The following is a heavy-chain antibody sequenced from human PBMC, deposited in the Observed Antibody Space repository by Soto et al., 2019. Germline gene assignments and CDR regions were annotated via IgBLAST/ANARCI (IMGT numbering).Heavy chain of an antibody. J-gene: IGHJ4*02. V-gene: IGHV4-34*01. CDR2: INHSGST. CDR1: RGSFSGYY. CDR3: ARGKPPCWSGYLSPGFYFDY. D-gene: IGHD3-3*01. Sequence: PSETRRLTCAVYRGSFSGYYLSWIRQPRGKGLEWIGEINHSGSTNYNPSLTCRVTISVDTSKSPFSLKLSSVTAADTAVYYCARGKPPCWSGYLSPGFYFDYWGQGTLVTVSS.